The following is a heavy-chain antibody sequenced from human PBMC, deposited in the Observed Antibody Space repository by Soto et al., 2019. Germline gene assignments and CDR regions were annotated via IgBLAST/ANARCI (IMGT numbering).Heavy chain of an antibody. CDR2: ISSSGSTI. Sequence: GGSLRLSCAASGFTFSSYGMHWVRQAPGKGLEWVSYISSSGSTIYYADSVKGRFTISRDNAKNSLYLQMNSLRAEDTAVYYCARVLAAAADYYYYGMDVWGQGTTVTVSS. CDR3: ARVLAAAADYYYYGMDV. V-gene: IGHV3-48*04. CDR1: GFTFSSYG. D-gene: IGHD6-13*01. J-gene: IGHJ6*02.